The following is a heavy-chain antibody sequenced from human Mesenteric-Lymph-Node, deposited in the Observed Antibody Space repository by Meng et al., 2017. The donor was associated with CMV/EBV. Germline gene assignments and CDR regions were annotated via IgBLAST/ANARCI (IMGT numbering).Heavy chain of an antibody. CDR1: EFTFTDYA. D-gene: IGHD3-10*01. V-gene: IGHV3-23*05. J-gene: IGHJ4*02. CDR2: ISNTGISK. CDR3: VKDRGLGSGKSYFDS. Sequence: GESLKISCAASEFTFTDYAMSWVRQAPGKGLEWVSGISNTGISKYYPDSVKGRFTISRDNSKNTIYLQMNSLRADDTAIYYCVKDRGLGSGKSYFDSWGPGTLVTVSS.